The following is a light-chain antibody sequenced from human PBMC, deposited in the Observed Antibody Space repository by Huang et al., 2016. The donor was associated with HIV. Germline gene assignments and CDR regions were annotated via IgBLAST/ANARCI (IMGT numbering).Light chain of an antibody. V-gene: IGKV2-28*01. CDR3: MQVLQTPRT. CDR1: QRLLHSNGYKY. Sequence: DIVMTQSPLSLSVTPGEPASISCRSSQRLLHSNGYKYLDRYLQKPGQSPKLLIYLGSNRASGVPDRFSGGGSGTDFTLKISRVEAEDVGIYYCMQVLQTPRTFGQGTKVEI. J-gene: IGKJ1*01. CDR2: LGS.